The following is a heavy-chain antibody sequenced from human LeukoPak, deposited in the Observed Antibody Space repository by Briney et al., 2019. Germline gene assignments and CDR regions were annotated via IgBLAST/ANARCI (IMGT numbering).Heavy chain of an antibody. CDR3: ASESSSYYYGT. D-gene: IGHD3-22*01. CDR1: GYTFTSYG. J-gene: IGHJ5*02. V-gene: IGHV1-18*01. Sequence: ASVTVSCKASGYTFTSYGISWVRQAPGQGLEWMGWISAYNGNTNYAQKLQGRVTMTTDTSTSTAYMELRSLRSDATAVYYCASESSSYYYGTWGQGTLVTVSS. CDR2: ISAYNGNT.